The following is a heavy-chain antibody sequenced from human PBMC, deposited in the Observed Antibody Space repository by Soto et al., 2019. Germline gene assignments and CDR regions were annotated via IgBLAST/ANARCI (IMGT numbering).Heavy chain of an antibody. D-gene: IGHD6-13*01. CDR1: GYTFTSYY. CDR2: INPSGGST. J-gene: IGHJ5*02. V-gene: IGHV1-46*01. CDR3: ARDLNVAAAEHRFDP. Sequence: ASVKVSCKASGYTFTSYYMHWVRQAPGQGLEWMGIINPSGGSTSYAQKFQGRVTMTRDTSTSTVYMELSSLRSEDTAVYYCARDLNVAAAEHRFDPWGQGTLVTVSS.